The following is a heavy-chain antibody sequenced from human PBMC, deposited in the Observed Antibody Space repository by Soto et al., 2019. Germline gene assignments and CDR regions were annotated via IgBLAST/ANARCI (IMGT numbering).Heavy chain of an antibody. CDR3: ARDVESGSSQYYYYYYGMDV. D-gene: IGHD1-26*01. J-gene: IGHJ6*02. CDR2: ISYDGSNK. CDR1: GFTFSSYA. Sequence: QPGGSLRLSCAASGFTFSSYAIHFFRQSPGKWLEWVAVISYDGSNKYYADSVKGRFTISRDNSKNTLYLQMNSLRAEDTAVYYCARDVESGSSQYYYYYYGMDVWGQGTTVTVSS. V-gene: IGHV3-30-3*01.